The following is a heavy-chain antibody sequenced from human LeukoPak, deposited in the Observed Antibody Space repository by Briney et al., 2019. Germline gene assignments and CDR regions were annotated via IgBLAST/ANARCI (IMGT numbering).Heavy chain of an antibody. D-gene: IGHD3-10*01. CDR1: GFTFDDYA. J-gene: IGHJ4*02. CDR3: ASGDPPGY. CDR2: ISWNSGSI. V-gene: IGHV3-9*01. Sequence: GGSLRLSCAASGFTFDDYAMHWVRQAPGKGLEWVSGISWNSGSIGYADSVKGRFTISRDNAKNSLYLQMNSLRAEDTAVYYCASGDPPGYWGQGTLVTVSS.